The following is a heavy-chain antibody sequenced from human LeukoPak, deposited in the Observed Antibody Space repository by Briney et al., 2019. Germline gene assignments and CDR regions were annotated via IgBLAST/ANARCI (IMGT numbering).Heavy chain of an antibody. J-gene: IGHJ6*03. V-gene: IGHV4-61*02. CDR3: ARDLATVTGYYYYYMDV. CDR1: GGSISSGSYY. Sequence: PSETLSLTCTVSGGSISSGSYYWSWIRQPAGKGLEWIGRFYTSGSTNYNPSLKSRVTISVDTSKNQFSLKLSSVTAADTAVYYCARDLATVTGYYYYYMDVWGKGTTVTVSS. CDR2: FYTSGST. D-gene: IGHD4-11*01.